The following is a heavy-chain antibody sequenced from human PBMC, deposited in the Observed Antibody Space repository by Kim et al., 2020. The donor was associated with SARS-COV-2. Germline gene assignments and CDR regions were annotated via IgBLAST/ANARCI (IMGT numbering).Heavy chain of an antibody. J-gene: IGHJ6*02. V-gene: IGHV3-21*01. CDR3: ARAKGSYYYYGMDV. Sequence: ADSVKGRFTISRDNAKNSLFLQMNSLRAEDTAVYYCARAKGSYYYYGMDVWGQGTTVTVSS. D-gene: IGHD3-10*01.